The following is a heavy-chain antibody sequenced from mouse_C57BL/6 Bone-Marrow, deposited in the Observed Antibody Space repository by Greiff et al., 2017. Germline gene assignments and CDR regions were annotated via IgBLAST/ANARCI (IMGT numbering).Heavy chain of an antibody. Sequence: QVQLQQPGPELVRPGSSVKLSCKASGYTFTSYWMDWVKQRPGQGLEWIGNIYPSDSETHYNQKFKDKATLTVDKSSSTAYMQLSSLTSEDSAVYDCARSGYCGSGWYFDVWGTGTTVTVSS. V-gene: IGHV1-61*01. CDR2: IYPSDSET. J-gene: IGHJ1*03. CDR1: GYTFTSYW. CDR3: ARSGYCGSGWYFDV. D-gene: IGHD1-1*01.